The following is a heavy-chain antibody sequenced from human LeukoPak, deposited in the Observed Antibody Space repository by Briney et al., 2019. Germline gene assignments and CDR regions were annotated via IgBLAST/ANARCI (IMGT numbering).Heavy chain of an antibody. Sequence: PSESLSLTCTVSGGSISSYYWSWIRQPAGKGLEWIGRIYTSGSTNYNPSLKSRVTMSVDTSKNQFSLKLSSVTAADTAVYYCARAPRYYDSSGYPLEWGQGTLVTVSS. CDR1: GGSISSYY. D-gene: IGHD3-22*01. J-gene: IGHJ4*02. CDR2: IYTSGST. V-gene: IGHV4-4*07. CDR3: ARAPRYYDSSGYPLE.